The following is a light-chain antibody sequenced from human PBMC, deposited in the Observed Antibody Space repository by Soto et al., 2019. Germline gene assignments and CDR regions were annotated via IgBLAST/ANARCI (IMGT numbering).Light chain of an antibody. CDR3: QQSYGTPPT. CDR1: QSISNW. V-gene: IGKV1-5*01. J-gene: IGKJ1*01. Sequence: MAQSACPLSASISARVTIDCRASQSISNWWAWYQQKPGKAPKLLIYDASTLESGVPSRFSGSGSGTEFALTIISLQVEDFATYYCQQSYGTPPTFGQGTNVDIK. CDR2: DAS.